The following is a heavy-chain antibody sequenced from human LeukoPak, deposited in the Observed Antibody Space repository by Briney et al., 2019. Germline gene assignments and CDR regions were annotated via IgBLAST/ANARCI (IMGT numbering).Heavy chain of an antibody. V-gene: IGHV1-69*05. CDR1: GGTFSSYA. CDR2: IIPVFGTA. CDR3: ARCGVYGDYETRFDY. D-gene: IGHD4-17*01. Sequence: SVKVSCKASGGTFSSYAISWVRQAPGQGLEWMGRIIPVFGTANYAQKFQGRVTITTDESTSTAYMELSSLRSEDTAVYYCARCGVYGDYETRFDYWGQGTLVTVSS. J-gene: IGHJ4*02.